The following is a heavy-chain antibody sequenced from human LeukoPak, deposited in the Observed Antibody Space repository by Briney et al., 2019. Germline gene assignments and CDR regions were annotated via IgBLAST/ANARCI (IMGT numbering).Heavy chain of an antibody. Sequence: SETLSLTCTVSGGSITGYYWNWVRQPAGQGLEWLGRVYSSGVGNYNPSLTSRVTMSVDTSKNQFSLKLTSLTAADTAVYYCAREEFLHEIDSSGYFVYWGQGTLVTVSS. CDR2: VYSSGVG. CDR1: GGSITGYY. D-gene: IGHD3-22*01. V-gene: IGHV4-4*07. CDR3: AREEFLHEIDSSGYFVY. J-gene: IGHJ4*02.